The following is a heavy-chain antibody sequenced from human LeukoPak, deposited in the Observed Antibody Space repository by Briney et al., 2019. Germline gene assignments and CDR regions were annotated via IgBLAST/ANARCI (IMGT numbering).Heavy chain of an antibody. D-gene: IGHD1-14*01. J-gene: IGHJ5*02. CDR2: ISYDGSSK. Sequence: GGSLRLSCAASGFTFSSYALHWVRQAPGKGLEWVTVISYDGSSKYYADSVKGRFTISRDNSKNTLYLQMNSLRPEDTAVYYCARGDKQLLFNRNKGGFDPWGQGALVTVSS. CDR3: ARGDKQLLFNRNKGGFDP. CDR1: GFTFSSYA. V-gene: IGHV3-30*04.